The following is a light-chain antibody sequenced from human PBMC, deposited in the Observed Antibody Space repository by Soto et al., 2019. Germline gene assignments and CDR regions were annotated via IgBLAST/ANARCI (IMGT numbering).Light chain of an antibody. Sequence: DIQLTQSPSFLSASVEDRVTISCRASHDISSSLAWYQQEPGKPPKLLIYDSSTLQTGVPSRFTGSGSGRKFTLTISGLQFGDFATYFCQQLSQYPYTFGQGTKLEI. CDR3: QQLSQYPYT. J-gene: IGKJ2*01. CDR1: HDISSS. CDR2: DSS. V-gene: IGKV1-9*01.